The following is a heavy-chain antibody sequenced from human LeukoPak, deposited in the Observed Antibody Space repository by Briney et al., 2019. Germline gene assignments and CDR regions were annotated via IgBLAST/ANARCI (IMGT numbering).Heavy chain of an antibody. Sequence: SETLSLTCTVSGGSISSYYWSWIRQPPGKGLEWIGYIYYSGSTNYNPSLESRVTISVDTSKNQFSLKLSSVTAADTAVYYCARERYSGYAAFDYWGQGTLVTVSS. CDR3: ARERYSGYAAFDY. J-gene: IGHJ4*02. CDR2: IYYSGST. D-gene: IGHD5-12*01. CDR1: GGSISSYY. V-gene: IGHV4-59*01.